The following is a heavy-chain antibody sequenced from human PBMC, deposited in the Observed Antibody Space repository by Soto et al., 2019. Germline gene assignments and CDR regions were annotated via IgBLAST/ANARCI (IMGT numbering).Heavy chain of an antibody. Sequence: VNVSFKACGYIFTSYGSSWVRQARGQGGAGMGWISAYNGNTNYVQKLRGRVTMTINTSTSTAYMELRSLRSDDTAEYYCARDRLVMGGVGVVVTPDDAFDIWGQGTMVTVSS. CDR1: GYIFTSYG. J-gene: IGHJ3*02. CDR3: ARDRLVMGGVGVVVTPDDAFDI. D-gene: IGHD3-22*01. CDR2: ISAYNGNT. V-gene: IGHV1-18*04.